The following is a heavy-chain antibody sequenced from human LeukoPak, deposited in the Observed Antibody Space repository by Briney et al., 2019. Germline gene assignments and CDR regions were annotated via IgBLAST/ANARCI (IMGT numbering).Heavy chain of an antibody. CDR2: INQDGSEQ. Sequence: GGSPRLSCAASGFTFSSSWMSWVRQAPGKGLEWVANINQDGSEQYYVDSVKGRFTISRDNAKSSLYLQMNSLRDEDTAVYYCVRGAGGMDYWGQGALVTVSS. D-gene: IGHD3-16*01. J-gene: IGHJ4*02. V-gene: IGHV3-7*05. CDR1: GFTFSSSW. CDR3: VRGAGGMDY.